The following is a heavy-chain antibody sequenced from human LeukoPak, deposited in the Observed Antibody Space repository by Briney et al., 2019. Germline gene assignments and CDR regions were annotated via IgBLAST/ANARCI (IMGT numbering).Heavy chain of an antibody. J-gene: IGHJ5*02. D-gene: IGHD1-26*01. Sequence: PSETPSLTCAVYGGSFSGYYWSWIRQPPGKGLEWIGEINHSGSTNYNPSLKSRVTISVDTSKNQFSLKLSSVTAADTAVYYCARVWSGSYYYRRSTGQPNWFDPWGQGTLVTVSS. CDR3: ARVWSGSYYYRRSTGQPNWFDP. CDR2: INHSGST. V-gene: IGHV4-34*01. CDR1: GGSFSGYY.